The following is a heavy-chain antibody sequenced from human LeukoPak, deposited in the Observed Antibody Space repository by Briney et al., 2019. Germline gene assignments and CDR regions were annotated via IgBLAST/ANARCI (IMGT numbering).Heavy chain of an antibody. Sequence: SETLSLTCTVSGGSISSYYWNWIRQPPGKGLEWIGYIYYSGSTNYNPSLKSRVTMSVDTSRNQFSLNLSSVTAADTAVYYCASYRSSGMDVWGKGTTVTISS. J-gene: IGHJ6*03. D-gene: IGHD1-26*01. CDR3: ASYRSSGMDV. V-gene: IGHV4-59*01. CDR1: GGSISSYY. CDR2: IYYSGST.